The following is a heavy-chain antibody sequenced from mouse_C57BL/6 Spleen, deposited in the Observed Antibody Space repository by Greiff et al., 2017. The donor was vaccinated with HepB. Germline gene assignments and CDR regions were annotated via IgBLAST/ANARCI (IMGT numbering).Heavy chain of an antibody. D-gene: IGHD1-1*01. J-gene: IGHJ2*01. CDR2: IYPGDGDT. CDR1: GYAFSSYW. V-gene: IGHV1-80*01. Sequence: VMLVESGAELVKPGASVKISCKASGYAFSSYWMNWVKQRPGKGLEWIGQIYPGDGDTNYNGKFKGKATLTADKSSSTAYMQLSSLTSEDSAVYFCARGGVITTVGDYWGQGTTLTVSS. CDR3: ARGGVITTVGDY.